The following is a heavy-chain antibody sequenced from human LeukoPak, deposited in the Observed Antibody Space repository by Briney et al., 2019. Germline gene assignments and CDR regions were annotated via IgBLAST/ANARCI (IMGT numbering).Heavy chain of an antibody. CDR1: GYTFTSYY. CDR3: ARAAVVATTVTAIQYYFDY. V-gene: IGHV1-46*01. D-gene: IGHD2-21*02. CDR2: INPSGGST. Sequence: ASVKVSCKASGYTFTSYYMHWVRQAPGQGLEWMGIINPSGGSTSYAQKFQGRVTMTRDTSTSTVYMELSSLRCEDTAVYYCARAAVVATTVTAIQYYFDYWGQGTLVTVSS. J-gene: IGHJ4*02.